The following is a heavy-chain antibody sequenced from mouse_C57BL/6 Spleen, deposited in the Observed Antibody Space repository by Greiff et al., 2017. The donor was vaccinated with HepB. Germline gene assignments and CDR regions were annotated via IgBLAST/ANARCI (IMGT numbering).Heavy chain of an antibody. CDR1: GYTFTSYW. Sequence: VKLQQPGAELVKPGASVKMSCKASGYTFTSYWITWVKQRPGQGLEWIGDIYPGSGSTNYNEKFKSKATLTVDTSSSTAYMQLSSLTSEDSAVYYCSRTYYGTRNYYAMDYWGQGTSVTVSS. D-gene: IGHD1-1*01. CDR2: IYPGSGST. CDR3: SRTYYGTRNYYAMDY. J-gene: IGHJ4*01. V-gene: IGHV1-55*01.